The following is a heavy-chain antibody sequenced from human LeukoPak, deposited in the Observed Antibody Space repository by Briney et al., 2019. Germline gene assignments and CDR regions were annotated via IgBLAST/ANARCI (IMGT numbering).Heavy chain of an antibody. D-gene: IGHD4-23*01. CDR3: AKIGFPTTVLTPGTVW. V-gene: IGHV3-23*01. CDR1: GFTFSSYG. Sequence: GGSLRLSCAASGFTFSSYGMSWVRQAPGKGLEWVSAISGSGGSTYYADSVKGRFTISRDNSKNTLYLQMSSLRAEDTAVYYCAKIGFPTTVLTPGTVWWGQGTLVTVSS. CDR2: ISGSGGST. J-gene: IGHJ4*02.